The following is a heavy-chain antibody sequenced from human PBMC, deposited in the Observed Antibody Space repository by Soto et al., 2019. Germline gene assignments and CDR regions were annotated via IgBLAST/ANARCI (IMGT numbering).Heavy chain of an antibody. J-gene: IGHJ4*02. CDR1: GFTFSSYA. CDR3: AKGVEHDGVFFVDY. V-gene: IGHV3-23*01. Sequence: GGSLRLSCAASGFTFSSYAMSWVRQAPGKGLEWVSAISGSGGSTYYADSLKGRFTISRDNSKNTLYLQMNSLRAEDRAVYYCAKGVEHDGVFFVDYWGQGTLVTVSS. D-gene: IGHD4-17*01. CDR2: ISGSGGST.